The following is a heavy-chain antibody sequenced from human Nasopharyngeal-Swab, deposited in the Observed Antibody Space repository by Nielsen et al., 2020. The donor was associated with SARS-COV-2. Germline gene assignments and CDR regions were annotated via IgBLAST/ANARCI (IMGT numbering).Heavy chain of an antibody. J-gene: IGHJ6*03. CDR1: GFTFDDYA. V-gene: IGHV3-9*01. D-gene: IGHD5-18*01. Sequence: SLKISCAASGFTFDDYAMPCVRQAPGKGLEWVSGISWNSGSIGYADSVKGRFTISRDNAKNSLYLQMNSLRAEDTALYYCAAMVNPHYYYYMDVWGKGTTVTVSS. CDR2: ISWNSGSI. CDR3: AAMVNPHYYYYMDV.